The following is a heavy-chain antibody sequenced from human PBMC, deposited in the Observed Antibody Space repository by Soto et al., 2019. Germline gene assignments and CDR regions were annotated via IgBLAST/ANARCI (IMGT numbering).Heavy chain of an antibody. Sequence: GGSLRLSCAASGFTFDDYATHWVRQVPGKGLEWVSGINWNSGGIGYGDSVKGRFAISRDNAKNSLHLQMNSLSAEDTALYYCVKDESINWYSGHFRHWGQGTLVTVSS. J-gene: IGHJ1*01. CDR1: GFTFDDYA. D-gene: IGHD6-13*01. V-gene: IGHV3-9*01. CDR3: VKDESINWYSGHFRH. CDR2: INWNSGGI.